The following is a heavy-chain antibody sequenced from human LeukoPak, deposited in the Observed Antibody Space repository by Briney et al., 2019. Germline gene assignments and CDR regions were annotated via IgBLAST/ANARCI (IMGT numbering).Heavy chain of an antibody. V-gene: IGHV3-7*05. Sequence: GGSLRLSCAASGFTSSSYWMTWVRQAPGKGLEWVANINQDGSDKYYVDSVKGRFTISRDNAKNSLYLQMNSLRAEDTAVYYCARASGDYPSWRFDYWGQGTLVTVSS. J-gene: IGHJ4*02. CDR3: ARASGDYPSWRFDY. CDR1: GFTSSSYW. D-gene: IGHD4-17*01. CDR2: INQDGSDK.